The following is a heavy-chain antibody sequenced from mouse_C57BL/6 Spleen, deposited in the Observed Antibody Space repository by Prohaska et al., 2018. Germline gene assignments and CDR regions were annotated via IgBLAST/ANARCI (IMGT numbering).Heavy chain of an antibody. J-gene: IGHJ2*01. CDR3: ARGGNYYGSSPDY. V-gene: IGHV1-50*01. CDR2: IDPSDSYT. D-gene: IGHD1-1*01. Sequence: QVQLQQPGAELVKPGASVKLSCKASGYTFTSYWMQWVKQRPGQSLEWIGEIDPSDSYTNYNQKFKDKATLTVDTSSSTAYMQLNSLTSEDSAVYYCARGGNYYGSSPDYWGQGTTLTVSS. CDR1: GYTFTSYW.